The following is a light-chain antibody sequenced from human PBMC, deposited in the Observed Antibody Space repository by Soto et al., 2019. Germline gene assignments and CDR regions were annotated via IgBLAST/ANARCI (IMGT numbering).Light chain of an antibody. CDR1: QSISSW. J-gene: IGKJ2*01. CDR3: QQYNSYRT. Sequence: DIQMTQSPSTLSASVGDRVTITCRASQSISSWLAWYQQKPGKAPKLLIYDACSLESGVPSRFSGSGSGTEFTLTISSLQPDDFATYYCQQYNSYRTFGQGTKLEIK. V-gene: IGKV1-5*01. CDR2: DAC.